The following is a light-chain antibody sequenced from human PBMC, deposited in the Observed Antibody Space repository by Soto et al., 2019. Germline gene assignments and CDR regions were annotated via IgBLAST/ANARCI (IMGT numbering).Light chain of an antibody. V-gene: IGKV3-11*01. CDR2: DTS. CDR3: QQYTDWRWGT. Sequence: LTQSPGILSLSPGEKATLSCTASQTVDAYMAWYQQRPGQPPRLLIHDTSHRASGVPARFRGSGSGTDFTLTITSLEPEDFAVYYCQQYTDWRWGTFGGGTKVGIK. CDR1: QTVDAY. J-gene: IGKJ4*01.